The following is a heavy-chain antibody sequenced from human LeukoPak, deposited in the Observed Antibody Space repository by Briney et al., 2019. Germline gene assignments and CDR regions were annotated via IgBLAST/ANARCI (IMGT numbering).Heavy chain of an antibody. CDR1: GFRFSSYW. V-gene: IGHV3-7*01. D-gene: IGHD2-8*01. Sequence: PGGSLILSCAGSGFRFSSYWMNWVRQAPGKGLEWVANIKQDGSEKNYVDSVKGRFTISRDNAKSSLYLHMSRLRAEDTAVYYCTRDELLMENALNWFDPWGQGTLVIVSS. CDR2: IKQDGSEK. CDR3: TRDELLMENALNWFDP. J-gene: IGHJ5*02.